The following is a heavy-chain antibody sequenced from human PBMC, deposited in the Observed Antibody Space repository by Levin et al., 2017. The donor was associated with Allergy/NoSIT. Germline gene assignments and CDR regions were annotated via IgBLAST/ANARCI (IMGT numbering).Heavy chain of an antibody. J-gene: IGHJ2*01. Sequence: PSETLSLTCTVSGGSISSGDYYWSWIRQPPGKGLEWIGYIYYSGSTYYNPSLKSRVTISVDTSKNQFSLKLSSVTAADTAVYYCASHYSGYDYRDGSVRERQWLEYWYFDLWGRGTLVTVSS. CDR3: ASHYSGYDYRDGSVRERQWLEYWYFDL. D-gene: IGHD5-12*01. CDR1: GGSISSGDYY. V-gene: IGHV4-30-4*01. CDR2: IYYSGST.